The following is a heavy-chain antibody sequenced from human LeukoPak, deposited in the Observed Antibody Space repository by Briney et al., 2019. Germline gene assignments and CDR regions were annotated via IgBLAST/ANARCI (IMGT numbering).Heavy chain of an antibody. Sequence: SETLSLTCAVYGGSFSGYYWSWIRQPPGKGLEWIGEINHSGSTNYNPSLKSRVTISVDTSKNQFSLKLSSVTAADTAVYYCARTQPSSSHGDWGQGTLVTVSS. J-gene: IGHJ4*02. CDR3: ARTQPSSSHGD. CDR2: INHSGST. D-gene: IGHD6-13*01. CDR1: GGSFSGYY. V-gene: IGHV4-34*01.